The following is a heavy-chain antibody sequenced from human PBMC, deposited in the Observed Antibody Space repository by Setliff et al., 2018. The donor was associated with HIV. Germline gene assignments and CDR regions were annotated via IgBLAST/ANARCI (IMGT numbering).Heavy chain of an antibody. Sequence: SETLSLTCTVSYGSISGHYWTWIRQPPGKGLEWIGYIHHSGGTQYNPSLLSRLTMSVDSSKNQFSLSLSSVTAADTAVYYCARLPDINSWPFDYWARGTLVTVSS. CDR3: ARLPDINSWPFDY. V-gene: IGHV4-59*11. CDR1: YGSISGHY. J-gene: IGHJ4*02. CDR2: IHHSGGT. D-gene: IGHD6-13*01.